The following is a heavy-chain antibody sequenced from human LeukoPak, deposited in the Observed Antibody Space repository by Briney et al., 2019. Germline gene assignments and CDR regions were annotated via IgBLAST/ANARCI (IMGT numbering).Heavy chain of an antibody. V-gene: IGHV1-46*01. CDR3: AREESGGYFDY. J-gene: IGHJ4*02. CDR1: GFTFTNYY. Sequence: ASVKVSCKASGFTFTNYYMHWLRQAPGQGLEWMGLINPSGSSTNYAQKFRGRVTMTRDTSTTTVYMELSSLRSEDTAVYYCAREESGGYFDYGGQGTLVTVSS. D-gene: IGHD2-8*02. CDR2: INPSGSST.